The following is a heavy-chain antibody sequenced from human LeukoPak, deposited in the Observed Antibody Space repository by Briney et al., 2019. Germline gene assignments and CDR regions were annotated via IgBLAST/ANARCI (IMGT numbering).Heavy chain of an antibody. CDR2: IDWDDDK. J-gene: IGHJ4*02. Sequence: ESGPALGKPTQTLTLTCTFSGFSLTTGGMRVSWIRQPPGKALEWLARIDWDDDKLYSASLKTRLTISKDSSKNQVVLTMTNMDPVDTATYYCARMVATDFDYWGQGTLVTVSS. CDR1: GFSLTTGGMR. CDR3: ARMVATDFDY. D-gene: IGHD5-12*01. V-gene: IGHV2-70*04.